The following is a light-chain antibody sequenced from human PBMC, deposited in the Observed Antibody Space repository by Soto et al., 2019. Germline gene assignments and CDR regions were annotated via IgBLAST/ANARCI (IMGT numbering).Light chain of an antibody. Sequence: EIVMTQSPATLSLSPGERATLSCRASQSVSTNLAWYQQKPGQAPRLLMYGASTRATGIPARFSGSGSGTEFTLTISSLQSEDSAVYYCQQYHNWPPYTFGQGTKLEIK. J-gene: IGKJ2*01. CDR1: QSVSTN. CDR2: GAS. CDR3: QQYHNWPPYT. V-gene: IGKV3-15*01.